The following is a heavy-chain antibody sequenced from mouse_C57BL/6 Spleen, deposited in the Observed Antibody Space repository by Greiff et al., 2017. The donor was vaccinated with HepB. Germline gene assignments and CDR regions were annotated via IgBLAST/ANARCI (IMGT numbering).Heavy chain of an antibody. CDR2: ISSGSSTI. CDR1: GFTFSDYG. V-gene: IGHV5-17*01. CDR3: ARPGYPYAMDY. D-gene: IGHD2-14*01. J-gene: IGHJ4*01. Sequence: EVQLVESGGGLVKPGGSLKLSCAASGFTFSDYGMHWVRQAPEKGLEWVAYISSGSSTIYYADTVKGRFTISRDYSKNTLFLQMTCLRSEDTAMYYCARPGYPYAMDYWGQGTSVTVSS.